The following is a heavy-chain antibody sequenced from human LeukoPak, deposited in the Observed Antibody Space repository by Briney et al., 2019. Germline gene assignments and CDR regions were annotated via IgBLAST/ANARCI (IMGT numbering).Heavy chain of an antibody. CDR3: ARDRQLLPGPFDY. CDR2: ISSGSDII. D-gene: IGHD2-2*01. J-gene: IGHJ4*02. V-gene: IGHV3-48*01. Sequence: PGGSLRLSCAASGFTFSSYSLNWVRQAPGKGLEWVSYISSGSDIIHYADSVKGRFTISRDNSKNTLYLQMNSLRAEDTAVYYCARDRQLLPGPFDYWGQGTLVTVSS. CDR1: GFTFSSYS.